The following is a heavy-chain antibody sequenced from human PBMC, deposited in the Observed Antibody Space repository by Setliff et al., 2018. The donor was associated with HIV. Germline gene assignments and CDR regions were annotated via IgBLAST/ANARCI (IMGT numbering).Heavy chain of an antibody. CDR1: RGSISSTSHY. Sequence: SETLSLTCIVSRGSISSTSHYWGWVRQSPGRRLEWIGSIYYSGRTYYNPSLKSRVTMSVDTSTNQFSLDLTSVTAADTAVHFCAGEIAPAARLPNVGGPPPPGYYHYMDVWGKGTTVTVSS. CDR2: IYYSGRT. V-gene: IGHV4-39*07. CDR3: AGEIAPAARLPNVGGPPPPGYYHYMDV. D-gene: IGHD2-8*01. J-gene: IGHJ6*03.